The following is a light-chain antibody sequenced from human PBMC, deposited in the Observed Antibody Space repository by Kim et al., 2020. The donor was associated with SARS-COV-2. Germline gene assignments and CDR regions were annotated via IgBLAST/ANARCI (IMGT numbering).Light chain of an antibody. CDR1: RLAHKY. CDR2: QDS. V-gene: IGLV3-1*01. CDR3: QAWHSSTV. Sequence: VSRSPGQTASHTWSGDRLAHKYACWYQQKPGQSPVLVIYQDSMRPSGIPARFSGSNWGNTATLNISGTRTMVEAVYYCQAWHSSTVFCGGTKLTVL. J-gene: IGLJ3*02.